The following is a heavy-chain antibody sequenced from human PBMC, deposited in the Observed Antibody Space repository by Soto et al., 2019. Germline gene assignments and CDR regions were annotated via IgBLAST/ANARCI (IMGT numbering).Heavy chain of an antibody. D-gene: IGHD3-10*01. CDR1: GGTFSSNA. V-gene: IGHV1-69*13. J-gene: IGHJ5*02. CDR2: IIPIFGTA. CDR3: ARDTRLLLFGGLGGSCFDP. Sequence: SVKVSCKASGGTFSSNAISWVRQAPGQGLEWMGGIIPIFGTANYAQKFQGRVTITADESTSTAYMELSSLRSKDTAVYYCARDTRLLLFGGLGGSCFDPWGQGTLVTVSS.